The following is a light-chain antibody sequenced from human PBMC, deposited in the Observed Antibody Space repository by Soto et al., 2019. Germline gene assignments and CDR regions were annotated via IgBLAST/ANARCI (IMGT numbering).Light chain of an antibody. V-gene: IGKV1-33*01. CDR3: QQYDRLPLT. CDR1: HDIGHF. J-gene: IGKJ4*01. Sequence: DIQLTQSPSSLSASVGDRVTITCQASHDIGHFLNWYRQKPGKAPDLLIYDVSKLETGVSARFSGSGSGAAFTFTISSLQPEDVATYYCQQYDRLPLTFAGGTKVEI. CDR2: DVS.